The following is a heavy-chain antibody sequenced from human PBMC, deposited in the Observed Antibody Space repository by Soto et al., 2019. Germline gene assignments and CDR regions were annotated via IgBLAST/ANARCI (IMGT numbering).Heavy chain of an antibody. J-gene: IGHJ4*02. D-gene: IGHD6-19*01. Sequence: EVQLVETGGGLIQPGGSLRLSCAASGFTVSGDYVSWVRQAPGKGLECVSVIHFGGNTYYPDSVKGRFTVSRDNSKNTLYLQMNSLRVEDTAIYFCTKVSPQWLVHDYWGQGTLVTVSS. CDR1: GFTVSGDY. CDR3: TKVSPQWLVHDY. V-gene: IGHV3-53*02. CDR2: IHFGGNT.